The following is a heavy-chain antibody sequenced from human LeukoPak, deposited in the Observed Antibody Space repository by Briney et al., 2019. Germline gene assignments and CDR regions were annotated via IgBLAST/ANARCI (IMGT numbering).Heavy chain of an antibody. J-gene: IGHJ4*02. V-gene: IGHV3-48*02. Sequence: PGGSLRLSCAASEFTFSSYSMNWVRQAPGKGLEWVSYITNSGNSKSYADSVKGRFTISRDNAKNSLYLQMNSLRDEDTAVYYCAVVVPAAINLPFDYWGQGTLVTVSS. CDR2: ITNSGNSK. CDR1: EFTFSSYS. CDR3: AVVVPAAINLPFDY. D-gene: IGHD2-2*01.